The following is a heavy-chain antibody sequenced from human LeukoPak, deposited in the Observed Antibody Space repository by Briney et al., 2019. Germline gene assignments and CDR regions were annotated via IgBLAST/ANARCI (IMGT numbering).Heavy chain of an antibody. D-gene: IGHD3-10*01. CDR3: ARRGRLLWFGESLLNNWFDP. CDR2: IYYSGST. V-gene: IGHV4-39*07. CDR1: GGSISSSSYY. Sequence: PSETLSLTCTVSGGSISSSSYYWGWIRQPPGKGLEWIGSIYYSGSTYYNPSLKSRVTISVDTSKNQFSLKLSSVTAADTAVYYCARRGRLLWFGESLLNNWFDPWAQGTLVTVSS. J-gene: IGHJ5*02.